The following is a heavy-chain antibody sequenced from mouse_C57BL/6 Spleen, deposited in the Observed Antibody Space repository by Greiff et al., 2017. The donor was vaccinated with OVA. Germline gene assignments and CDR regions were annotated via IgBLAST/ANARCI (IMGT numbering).Heavy chain of an antibody. J-gene: IGHJ4*01. D-gene: IGHD2-3*01. CDR3: ARGDGYYDYYAMDY. V-gene: IGHV14-2*01. CDR2: IDPEDGET. CDR1: GFNFKDYY. Sequence: EVQLQQSGAELVKPGASVKLSCTASGFNFKDYYMHWVKQRTEQGLEWIGRIDPEDGETKYAPKFKGKATITADTSSNTAYLQLSSLTSEDTAVYYGARGDGYYDYYAMDYWGQGTSVTVSS.